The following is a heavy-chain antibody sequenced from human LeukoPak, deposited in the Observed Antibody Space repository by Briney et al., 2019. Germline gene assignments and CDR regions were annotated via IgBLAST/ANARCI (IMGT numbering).Heavy chain of an antibody. Sequence: GGSLRLSCAASGFTFSDYYMSWIRQAPGKGLEWVSYISSSGSTIYYADSVNGRFTISRENAKNSLYLQMNTQRAEDTAVYYCARAGTVGATTFWGPFDYWGQGPRVIVSS. J-gene: IGHJ4*02. D-gene: IGHD1-26*01. CDR1: GFTFSDYY. CDR3: ARAGTVGATTFWGPFDY. CDR2: ISSSGSTI. V-gene: IGHV3-11*01.